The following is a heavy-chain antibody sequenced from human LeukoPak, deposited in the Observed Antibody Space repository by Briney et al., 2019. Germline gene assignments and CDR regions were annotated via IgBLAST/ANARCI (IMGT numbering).Heavy chain of an antibody. Sequence: GESLKISCKGSGYKFINSWIGWVRQMPGNGLEWMGIIYPGDSETKYSPPFQGQVTMSADKSINTAYLQWSSLKASDSAMYYCARHRVGIYSRNHAFDVWGQGTMVTVSS. J-gene: IGHJ3*01. V-gene: IGHV5-51*01. D-gene: IGHD1-26*01. CDR2: IYPGDSET. CDR1: GYKFINSW. CDR3: ARHRVGIYSRNHAFDV.